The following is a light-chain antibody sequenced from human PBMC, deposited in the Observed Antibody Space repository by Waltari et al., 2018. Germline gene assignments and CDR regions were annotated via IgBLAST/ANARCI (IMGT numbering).Light chain of an antibody. CDR3: QVWDTSSDHLWV. J-gene: IGLJ3*02. Sequence: SYVLTQPPSVSVAPGQTARISCGGNKIGSKGVHWYRQKPGQAPVLVVYDNSDRPSGIPERLSGANAGKTATLTINRVEAGDEADYYCQVWDTSSDHLWVFGGGTKLTVL. V-gene: IGLV3-21*02. CDR2: DNS. CDR1: KIGSKG.